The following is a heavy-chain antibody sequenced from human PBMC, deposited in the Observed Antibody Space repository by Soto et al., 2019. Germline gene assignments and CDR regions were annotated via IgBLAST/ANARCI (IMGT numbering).Heavy chain of an antibody. CDR1: GFTFSSYA. D-gene: IGHD4-17*01. V-gene: IGHV3-30-3*01. Sequence: QVQLVESGGGVVQPGRSLRLSCAASGFTFSSYAMHWVRQAPGKGLEWVAVISYDGSNKYYADSVKGRFTISRDNSKNTLYLQMNSLRAEDTAVYYCARNTGYYGDYVMDYWGQGTLVTVSS. J-gene: IGHJ4*02. CDR2: ISYDGSNK. CDR3: ARNTGYYGDYVMDY.